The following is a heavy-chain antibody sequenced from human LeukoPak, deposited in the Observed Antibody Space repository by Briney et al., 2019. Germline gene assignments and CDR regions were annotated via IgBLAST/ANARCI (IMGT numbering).Heavy chain of an antibody. V-gene: IGHV1-18*04. CDR3: ARVASGYYYLPYAFDI. CDR2: ISAYNGNT. Sequence: ASVKVSCKASGYTFTGYYMHWVRQAPGQGLEWMGWISAYNGNTNYAQKLQGRVTMATDTSTSTAYMELRSLRSDDTAVYYCARVASGYYYLPYAFDIWGQGTMVTVSS. D-gene: IGHD3-22*01. J-gene: IGHJ3*02. CDR1: GYTFTGYY.